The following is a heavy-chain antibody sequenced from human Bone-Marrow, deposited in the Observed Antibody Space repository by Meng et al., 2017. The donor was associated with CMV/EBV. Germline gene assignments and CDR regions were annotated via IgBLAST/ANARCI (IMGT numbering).Heavy chain of an antibody. CDR2: ISSSGSTI. V-gene: IGHV3-48*03. D-gene: IGHD3-10*01. J-gene: IGHJ6*02. Sequence: GESLKISCAASGFTFSSYEMNWVRQAPGKGLEWVSYISSSGSTIYYADSVKGRFTISRDNAKNSLYLQMNSLRAEDTAVYYCARDRWPYYGSGSYYYYYYGMDVWGQGTTVTVSS. CDR3: ARDRWPYYGSGSYYYYYYGMDV. CDR1: GFTFSSYE.